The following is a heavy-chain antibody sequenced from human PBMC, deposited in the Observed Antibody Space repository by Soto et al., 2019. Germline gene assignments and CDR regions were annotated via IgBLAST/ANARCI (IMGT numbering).Heavy chain of an antibody. CDR3: ARPLIGNTVDL. V-gene: IGHV1-46*01. D-gene: IGHD1-7*01. J-gene: IGHJ3*01. CDR1: GYTFINYF. CDR2: VDPSRGSA. Sequence: QAQLLQSGAEVKKPGASVKVSCKASGYTFINYFIHWVRQAPGQRLEWIGIVDPSRGSADYAQKFQGRVKMTTDVSTRTVFMDLSSLTSEDTAVYYCARPLIGNTVDLWGQGTTVIVSS.